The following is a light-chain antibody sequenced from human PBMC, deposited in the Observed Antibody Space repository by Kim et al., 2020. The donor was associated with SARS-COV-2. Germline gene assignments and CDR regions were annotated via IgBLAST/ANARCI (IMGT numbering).Light chain of an antibody. J-gene: IGKJ3*01. V-gene: IGKV1-33*01. CDR1: QDINNY. Sequence: ASVGDRVTITCQASQDINNYLNWYQQKPGKAPRLLIYDTSNLETGVPSRFSGSASGTDFTFTIDSLQPEDIATYYCQQYANLPFTFGPGTKVDVK. CDR3: QQYANLPFT. CDR2: DTS.